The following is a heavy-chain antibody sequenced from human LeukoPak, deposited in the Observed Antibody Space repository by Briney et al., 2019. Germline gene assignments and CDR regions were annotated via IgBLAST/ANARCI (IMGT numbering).Heavy chain of an antibody. CDR3: ARGPLDTAMGWYFDY. Sequence: GGSLRLSCAASGFTFSSYAMHWVRQAPGKGLEWVAVISYDGSNKYYADSVKGRFTISRDNSKNTLYLQMNSLRAEDTAVYYCARGPLDTAMGWYFDYWGQGTLVTVSS. CDR2: ISYDGSNK. V-gene: IGHV3-30-3*01. J-gene: IGHJ4*02. D-gene: IGHD5-18*01. CDR1: GFTFSSYA.